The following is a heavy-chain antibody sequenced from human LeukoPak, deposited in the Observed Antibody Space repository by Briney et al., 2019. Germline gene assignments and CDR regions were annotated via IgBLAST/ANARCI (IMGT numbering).Heavy chain of an antibody. CDR3: ARDVSSGGASDI. D-gene: IGHD6-19*01. V-gene: IGHV4-4*07. CDR1: GRSSISYY. CDR2: IYPSGST. Sequence: SETLSLTCTVSGRSSISYYWSWIRQPAGKGLEWIGRIYPSGSTKYNPSLKSRVTISVDKSKNQFSLKLNSVTAADTAVYYCARDVSSGGASDIWGQGTMVTVSS. J-gene: IGHJ3*02.